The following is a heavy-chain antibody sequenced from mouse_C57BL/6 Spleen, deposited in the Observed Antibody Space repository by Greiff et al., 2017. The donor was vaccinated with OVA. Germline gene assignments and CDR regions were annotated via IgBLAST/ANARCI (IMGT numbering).Heavy chain of an antibody. Sequence: QVQLQQPGAELVMPGASVKLSCKASGYTFTSYWMHWVKQRPGQGLEWIGEIDPSDSYTNYNQKFKGKSTLTVDKSSSTAYMQLSSLTSEDSAVYYCARIGTRRGGYFDYWGKGTTLTVSS. CDR3: ARIGTRRGGYFDY. CDR1: GYTFTSYW. CDR2: IDPSDSYT. J-gene: IGHJ2*01. V-gene: IGHV1-69*01. D-gene: IGHD2-14*01.